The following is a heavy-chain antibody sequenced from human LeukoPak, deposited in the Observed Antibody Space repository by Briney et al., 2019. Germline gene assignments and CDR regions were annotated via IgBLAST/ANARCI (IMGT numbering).Heavy chain of an antibody. D-gene: IGHD3-22*01. CDR3: AGPHSSGYYRLYFQH. CDR1: GYTFTSYG. Sequence: ASVKVSCKASGYTFTSYGISWVRQAPGQGLEWMGWISAYNGNTNYAQKLQGRVTMTTDTSTSTAYKELRSLRSDDTAVYYCAGPHSSGYYRLYFQHWGQGTLVTVSS. V-gene: IGHV1-18*01. CDR2: ISAYNGNT. J-gene: IGHJ1*01.